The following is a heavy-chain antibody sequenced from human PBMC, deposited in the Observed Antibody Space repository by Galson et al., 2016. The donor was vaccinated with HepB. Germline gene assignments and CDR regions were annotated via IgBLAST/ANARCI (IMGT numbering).Heavy chain of an antibody. CDR3: ARENRSAKLPYYYDY. D-gene: IGHD4-23*01. CDR1: GFTFDNHD. V-gene: IGHV3-23*01. CDR2: VSGSGGIT. Sequence: SLRLSCAVSGFTFDNHDMSWVRQAPGKGLEWVSGVSGSGGITSYADSVKGRFTISRDNSKNVLYLQMSSLRAEDTAVYYCARENRSAKLPYYYDYWGQGTLITVSS. J-gene: IGHJ4*01.